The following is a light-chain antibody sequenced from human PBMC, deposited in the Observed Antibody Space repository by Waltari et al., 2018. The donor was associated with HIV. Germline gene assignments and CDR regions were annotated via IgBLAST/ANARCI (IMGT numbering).Light chain of an antibody. CDR3: QQYNSYSYT. CDR1: QSISSW. V-gene: IGKV1-5*03. J-gene: IGKJ2*01. Sequence: DIQMTQSPSTLSAYVGDRVTITCRASQSISSWLAWYQQKPGKAPKLLIYKASSLESGVPSRFSGSESGTEFTLTISSLQPDDSATYYCQQYNSYSYTFGQGTKLEIK. CDR2: KAS.